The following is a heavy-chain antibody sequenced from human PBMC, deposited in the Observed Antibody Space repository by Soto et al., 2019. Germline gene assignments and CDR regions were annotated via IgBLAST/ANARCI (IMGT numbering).Heavy chain of an antibody. CDR2: CSGSGVTT. D-gene: IGHD6-19*01. J-gene: IGHJ4*02. CDR1: GFTFSNYA. V-gene: IGHV3-23*01. CDR3: AEVRDSGWFFDY. Sequence: EVQLLESGGDLVQPGGSLRLSCAASGFTFSNYAMSWVRQAPGKGLEWVSACSGSGVTTYYADSVKGRFIISRDNSKNALYLKMNSLRAEDTAVYYCAEVRDSGWFFDYWGQGTLVTVSS.